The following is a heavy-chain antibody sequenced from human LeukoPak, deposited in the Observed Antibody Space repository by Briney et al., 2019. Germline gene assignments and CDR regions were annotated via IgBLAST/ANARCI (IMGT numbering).Heavy chain of an antibody. J-gene: IGHJ4*02. CDR1: GYNLVSYW. D-gene: IGHD2-21*02. CDR2: IYPGDSES. V-gene: IGHV5-51*01. CDR3: ARHSDCGGDCPFDY. Sequence: GESLKISCKASGYNLVSYWIAWVRQMPGRGLEWMGVIYPGDSESRYSSSFQGQVTISVDKSINSAYLQWSSLTASDTAMYYCARHSDCGGDCPFDYWGQGTLVTVSS.